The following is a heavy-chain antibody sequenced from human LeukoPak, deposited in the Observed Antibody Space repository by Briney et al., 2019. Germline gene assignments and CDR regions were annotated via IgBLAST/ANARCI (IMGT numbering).Heavy chain of an antibody. Sequence: PSETLSLTCTVSGGSISSSSYYWGWIRQPPGKGLGWIGSIYYSGSTYYNPSLKSRVTISVDTSKNQFSLKLSSVSAADTAVYYCARRFRSWDAFDIWGQGTMVTVSS. D-gene: IGHD6-13*01. CDR2: IYYSGST. CDR1: GGSISSSSYY. CDR3: ARRFRSWDAFDI. J-gene: IGHJ3*02. V-gene: IGHV4-39*01.